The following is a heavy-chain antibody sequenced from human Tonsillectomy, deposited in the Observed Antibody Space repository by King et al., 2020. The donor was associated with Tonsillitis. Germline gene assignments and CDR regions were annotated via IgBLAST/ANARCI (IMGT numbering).Heavy chain of an antibody. J-gene: IGHJ4*02. D-gene: IGHD2-2*02. CDR3: ARDFSTKYTLDY. CDR2: XXYXGSXK. Sequence: VQLVESGGGVVQPGRSLRLSCAASGFTFSSYGMHWVXXAPGKGLQWVXXXXYXGSXKFYPDSVKGRITISRDXSKNTLYLQMNSLRAEDTAVYHCARDFSTKYTLDYWGQGTLVTVSS. V-gene: IGHV3-33*05. CDR1: GFTFSSYG.